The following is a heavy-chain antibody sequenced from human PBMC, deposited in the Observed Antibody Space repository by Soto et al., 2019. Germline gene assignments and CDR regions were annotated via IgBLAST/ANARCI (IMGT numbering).Heavy chain of an antibody. J-gene: IGHJ4*02. V-gene: IGHV3-74*01. CDR3: ARDLAAAAY. CDR2: INSDGSST. Sequence: SLRLSCAASGFTFSSYWMHWVRQAPGKGLVWVSRINSDGSSTSYADSVKGRFTVTRDTSTSTVYLELSSLRSDGTAVYYCARDLAAAAYWGQGTLVTVSS. CDR1: GFTFSSYW. D-gene: IGHD6-13*01.